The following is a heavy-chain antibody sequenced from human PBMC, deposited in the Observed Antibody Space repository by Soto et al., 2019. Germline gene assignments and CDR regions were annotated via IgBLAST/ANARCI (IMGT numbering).Heavy chain of an antibody. D-gene: IGHD5-18*01. V-gene: IGHV3-30-3*01. Sequence: GGALRLSCAASGFTFSSYAMHWVRQAPGKGLEWVAVISYDGSNKYYADSVKGRFTISRNSSKNTMYLQMNSLRAEDTAVYYCARAVLVGYSYGSHYYYYGMDVWGQGTTVTVSS. CDR3: ARAVLVGYSYGSHYYYYGMDV. J-gene: IGHJ6*02. CDR2: ISYDGSNK. CDR1: GFTFSSYA.